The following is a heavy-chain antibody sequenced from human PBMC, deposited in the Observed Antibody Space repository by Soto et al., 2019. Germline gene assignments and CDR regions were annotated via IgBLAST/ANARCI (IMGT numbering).Heavy chain of an antibody. Sequence: PSQPIPVRSTVVGGKIGSRSCYRSRISKPPGKGLEWIGSAYYSGMTHYGPSLRGRVTISVDTSKNQFSLKLSSVSAADTALYFFARSPLQVVPDHGFGPWGRGTLVSVSS. D-gene: IGHD2-15*01. CDR2: AYYSGMT. CDR3: ARSPLQVVPDHGFGP. V-gene: IGHV4-39*07. CDR1: GGKIGSRSCY. J-gene: IGHJ5*02.